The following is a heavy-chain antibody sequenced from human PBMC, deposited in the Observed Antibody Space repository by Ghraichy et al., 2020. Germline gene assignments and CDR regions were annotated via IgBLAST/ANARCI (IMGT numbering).Heavy chain of an antibody. J-gene: IGHJ4*01. Sequence: GGSLRLSCATSGFTFTTAWLSWVRQAPGKGLEWVARIKSEADGATTDYAAPVRGRFSISRDDSEKTVSLQMDSLTSEDSGTYYCVYQQLVFWSRGTQVTVSS. D-gene: IGHD1/OR15-1a*01. V-gene: IGHV3-15*01. CDR1: GFTFTTAW. CDR2: IKSEADGATT. CDR3: VYQQLVF.